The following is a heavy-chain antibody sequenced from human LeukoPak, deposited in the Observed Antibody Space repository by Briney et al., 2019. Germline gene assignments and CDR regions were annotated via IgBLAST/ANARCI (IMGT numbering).Heavy chain of an antibody. CDR2: ISYDGSNK. CDR1: GFTFSSYA. J-gene: IGHJ3*01. Sequence: GGSLRLSCAASGFTFSSYAMHWVRQAPGKGLEWVAVISYDGSNKYYADSVKGRFTISRDNSKNTLYLQMNSLRAEDTAVYYCARDSKYYYGSGSYGYWGQGTMVTVSS. V-gene: IGHV3-30-3*01. D-gene: IGHD3-10*01. CDR3: ARDSKYYYGSGSYGY.